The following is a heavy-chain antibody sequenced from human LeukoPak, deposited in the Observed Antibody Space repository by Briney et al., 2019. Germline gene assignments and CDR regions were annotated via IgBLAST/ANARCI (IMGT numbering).Heavy chain of an antibody. Sequence: SVKVSCKASGGTFTSYAFSWVRQAPGQGLEWMGGIMPIFGKANYAQKFQGRVTITADESTSTTCMELNSLRAEDTAVYYCARDLRYSTRSLYFQHWGQGTLVTVSS. CDR2: IMPIFGKA. CDR3: ARDLRYSTRSLYFQH. V-gene: IGHV1-69*13. CDR1: GGTFTSYA. D-gene: IGHD3-9*01. J-gene: IGHJ1*01.